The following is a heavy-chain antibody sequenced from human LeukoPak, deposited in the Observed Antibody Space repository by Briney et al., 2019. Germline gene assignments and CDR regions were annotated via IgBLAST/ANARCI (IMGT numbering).Heavy chain of an antibody. CDR2: IYYSGST. D-gene: IGHD3-10*01. Sequence: SETLSLTCTVSGGSISSSSYYWGWIRQPPGKGLEWIGSIYYSGSTYYNPSLKSRVTISVDTSKNQFSLKLSSVTAADTAVYYCASRTRLYLHTYYYGSGSRGGEVDYWGQGTLVTVSS. CDR3: ASRTRLYLHTYYYGSGSRGGEVDY. V-gene: IGHV4-39*01. CDR1: GGSISSSSYY. J-gene: IGHJ4*02.